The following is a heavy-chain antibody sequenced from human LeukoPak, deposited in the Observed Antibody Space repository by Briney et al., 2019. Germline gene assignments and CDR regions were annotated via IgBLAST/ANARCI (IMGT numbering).Heavy chain of an antibody. V-gene: IGHV3-23*01. J-gene: IGHJ6*02. CDR2: ISGTTSGT. CDR1: GFTFSSYA. CDR3: AKVRTYFYHGLDV. Sequence: GGSLRLSCAASGFTFSSYAMSWVRQAPGKGLEWVSGISGTTSGTHYADSVKGRFTISRDNSKNTLFLQVNSLRAEDTAVYYCAKVRTYFYHGLDVWGQGTTVTVSS. D-gene: IGHD1-14*01.